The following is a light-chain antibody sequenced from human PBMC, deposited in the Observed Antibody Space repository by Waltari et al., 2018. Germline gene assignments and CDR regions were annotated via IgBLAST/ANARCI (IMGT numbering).Light chain of an antibody. CDR2: EVS. CDR1: SSDVGGYNH. CDR3: TSYTSISTRV. Sequence: QSALTQPASVSGSPGQSITISCTGTSSDVGGYNHVSWYQQRPGKTPKLIISEVSNRPAGVSDPFSGSKSGNTASLTISGLQAEDEADYYCTSYTSISTRVFGGGTKLTVL. J-gene: IGLJ3*02. V-gene: IGLV2-14*01.